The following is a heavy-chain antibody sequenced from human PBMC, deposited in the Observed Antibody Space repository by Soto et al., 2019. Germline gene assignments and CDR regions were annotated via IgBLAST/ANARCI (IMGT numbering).Heavy chain of an antibody. CDR1: GGSISSSSYY. J-gene: IGHJ4*02. CDR3: ARRRDYGDKIFDY. Sequence: PSETLSLTCTVSGGSISSSSYYWGWIRQPPGKGLEWIGSVYYSGSTYYNPSLKSRVTISVDTSKNQFSLKLSSVTAADTAVYYCARRRDYGDKIFDYWGQGTLVTVSS. V-gene: IGHV4-39*01. D-gene: IGHD4-17*01. CDR2: VYYSGST.